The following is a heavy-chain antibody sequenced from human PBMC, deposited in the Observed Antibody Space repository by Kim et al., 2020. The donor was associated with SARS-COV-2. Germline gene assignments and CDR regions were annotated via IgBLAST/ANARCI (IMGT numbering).Heavy chain of an antibody. CDR2: IYYSGST. CDR1: GDSISSSNW. CDR3: ARKSTALTYFDS. J-gene: IGHJ4*02. V-gene: IGHV4-28*01. Sequence: SETLSLTCAVSGDSISSSNWWGWIRQPPGKGLEWIGYIYYSGSTHYNPSLKSRVTMSVDTSQNQFSLKLTSVTAIDTAVYYCARKSTALTYFDSWGQGTLVTVSS.